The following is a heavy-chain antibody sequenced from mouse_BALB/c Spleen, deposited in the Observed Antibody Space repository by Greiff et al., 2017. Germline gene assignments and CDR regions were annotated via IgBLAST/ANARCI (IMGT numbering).Heavy chain of an antibody. Sequence: EVQGVESGGGLVQPGGSMKLSCVASGFTFSNYWMNWVRQSPEKGLEWVAEIRLKSNNYATHYAESVKGRFTISRDDSKSSVYLQMNNLRAEDTGIYYCTRPPFITTVVARKNAMDYWGQGTSVTVSS. CDR3: TRPPFITTVVARKNAMDY. D-gene: IGHD1-1*01. CDR1: GFTFSNYW. J-gene: IGHJ4*01. CDR2: IRLKSNNYAT. V-gene: IGHV6-6*02.